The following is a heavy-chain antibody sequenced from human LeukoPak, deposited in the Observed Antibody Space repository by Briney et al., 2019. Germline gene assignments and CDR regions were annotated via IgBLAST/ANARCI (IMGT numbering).Heavy chain of an antibody. CDR2: INHSGST. Sequence: SETLSLTRAVYGGSFSGYYWSWIRQPPGKGLEWIGEINHSGSTNYNPSLKSRVTISVDTSKNQFSLKLSSVTAADTAVYYCAVSAAALFDPWGQGTLVTVSS. J-gene: IGHJ5*02. V-gene: IGHV4-34*01. D-gene: IGHD6-13*01. CDR3: AVSAAALFDP. CDR1: GGSFSGYY.